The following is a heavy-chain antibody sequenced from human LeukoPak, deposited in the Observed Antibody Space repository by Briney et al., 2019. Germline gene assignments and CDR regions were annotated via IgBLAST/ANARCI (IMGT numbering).Heavy chain of an antibody. CDR1: DGSLSSSSYY. Sequence: PSETLSLTCTVSDGSLSSSSYYWDWIRQPPGKGLEWIGSIYYSGRTYDNPSLKSRVTISVDTSKKQLSLKLSSVTAADTAVYYCARGVQDYYDSSGSFRSGIPCHYWGRGTQVTVSS. J-gene: IGHJ4*02. D-gene: IGHD3-22*01. CDR3: ARGVQDYYDSSGSFRSGIPCHY. V-gene: IGHV4-39*01. CDR2: IYYSGRT.